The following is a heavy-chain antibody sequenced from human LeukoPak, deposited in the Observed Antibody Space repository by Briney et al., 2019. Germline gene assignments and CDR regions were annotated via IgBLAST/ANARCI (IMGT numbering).Heavy chain of an antibody. J-gene: IGHJ4*02. CDR3: ARGYCGGDCSVDY. CDR1: GYTFTTYA. D-gene: IGHD2-21*02. V-gene: IGHV1-3*01. CDR2: INAGNGNT. Sequence: ASVKVSCKASGYTFTTYAMHWERQAPGQRLEWMGWINAGNGNTKYSQKFQGRVTITRDTSASAAYMELSSLRSEDTAVYYCARGYCGGDCSVDYWGQGTLVTVSS.